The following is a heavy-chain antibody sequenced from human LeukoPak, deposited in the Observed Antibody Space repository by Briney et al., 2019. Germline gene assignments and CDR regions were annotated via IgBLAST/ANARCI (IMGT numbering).Heavy chain of an antibody. D-gene: IGHD4-17*01. Sequence: GGSLRLSCAASGFTFSSYTMTWVRQAPGKGLEWVSAISGSGGSTDYADSVKGRFTSSRDNSKNTLYLQMNSLRAEDTAVYYCAKGPSSVTRYLDYWGQGTLVTVSS. J-gene: IGHJ4*02. CDR3: AKGPSSVTRYLDY. CDR1: GFTFSSYT. V-gene: IGHV3-23*01. CDR2: ISGSGGST.